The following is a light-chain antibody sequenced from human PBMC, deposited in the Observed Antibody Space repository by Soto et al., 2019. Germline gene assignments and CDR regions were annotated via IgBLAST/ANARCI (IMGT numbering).Light chain of an antibody. CDR3: GTWDIGLSAGV. V-gene: IGLV1-51*01. CDR1: SSNIGNNL. CDR2: DNN. J-gene: IGLJ2*01. Sequence: QSVLTQPPSVSAAPGQKVTISCSGSSSNIGNNLVSWYQQLPGTVPKLLIYDNNKRPSGIPDRFSASKSGSSATLGITGLQTEDEADYYCGTWDIGLSAGVFGGGTKLTVL.